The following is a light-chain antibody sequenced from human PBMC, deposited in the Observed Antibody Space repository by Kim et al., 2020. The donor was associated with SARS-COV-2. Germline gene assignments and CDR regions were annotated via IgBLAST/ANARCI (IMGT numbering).Light chain of an antibody. Sequence: QSALTQPRSVSGSPGQSVTISCTGTRSDVGAYNYVSWYQQHPGKAPKVVIYDVTKRPSGVPDRFSGSKSGNTGSLTISGLQADDEADYYCCSYAGSYTWVFGGGTKLTVL. CDR3: CSYAGSYTWV. CDR2: DVT. CDR1: RSDVGAYNY. V-gene: IGLV2-11*01. J-gene: IGLJ3*02.